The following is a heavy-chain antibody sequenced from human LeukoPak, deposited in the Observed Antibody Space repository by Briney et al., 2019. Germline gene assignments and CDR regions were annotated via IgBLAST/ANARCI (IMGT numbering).Heavy chain of an antibody. J-gene: IGHJ4*02. D-gene: IGHD3-3*01. V-gene: IGHV3-33*06. Sequence: GGSLRLSCAASGFTFSSYGMHWVRQAPGKGLEWVAVIWYDGSNKYYADSVKGRFTISRDNSKNTLYLQMNSLRAEDTAVYYCAKGSTAREWRRTAVDYWGQGTLVTVSS. CDR2: IWYDGSNK. CDR1: GFTFSSYG. CDR3: AKGSTAREWRRTAVDY.